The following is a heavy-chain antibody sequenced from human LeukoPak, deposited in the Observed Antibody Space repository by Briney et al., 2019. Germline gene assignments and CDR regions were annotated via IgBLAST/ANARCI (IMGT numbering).Heavy chain of an antibody. J-gene: IGHJ5*02. CDR1: GVSFDKFG. V-gene: IGHV3-64*01. CDR3: ASLDRSEIP. D-gene: IGHD1-26*01. CDR2: VSADESGK. Sequence: PGGFLRLSCVASGVSFDKFGMHWVRQAPGKGLEYVSSVSADESGKYYTKSVRGRFSISRDNSKNTMYLQLGNLRPDDMGIYSCASLDRSEIPWGPGTLVTVSS.